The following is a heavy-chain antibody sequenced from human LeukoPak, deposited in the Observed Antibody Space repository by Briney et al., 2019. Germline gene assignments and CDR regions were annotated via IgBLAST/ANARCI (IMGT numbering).Heavy chain of an antibody. D-gene: IGHD6-13*01. V-gene: IGHV4-59*01. CDR2: TYDSGTT. CDR1: GGSISSYY. J-gene: IGHJ5*01. CDR3: ARTGQQLVFAS. Sequence: SSETLSLTRTVSGGSISSYYWHWIRQPPGKGLEWIGCTYDSGTTNYNPSLKSRVTISGDTAKNQFSLKMSSVTAADTAVYFCARTGQQLVFASWGQGTLVTISS.